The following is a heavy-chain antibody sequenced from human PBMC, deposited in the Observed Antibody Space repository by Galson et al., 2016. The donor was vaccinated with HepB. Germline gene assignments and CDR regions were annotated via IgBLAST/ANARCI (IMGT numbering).Heavy chain of an antibody. D-gene: IGHD6-13*01. CDR3: ARGDRHSSSWWGFDY. CDR1: GFTFSDYY. V-gene: IGHV3-11*01. CDR2: IRSSGSYI. J-gene: IGHJ4*02. Sequence: SLRLSCAASGFTFSDYYMNWIRQAPGKGLEWVSYIRSSGSYIYYADSVKGRFTISRDNAKNSLYLQMDSLRAEDTAVYYCARGDRHSSSWWGFDYWGQGTLVTVSS.